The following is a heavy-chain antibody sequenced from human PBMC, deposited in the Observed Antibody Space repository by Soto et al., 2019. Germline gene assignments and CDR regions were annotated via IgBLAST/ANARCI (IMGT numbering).Heavy chain of an antibody. Sequence: SETLSLTCSVSGGSISSSSYFWGWIRQPPGKGLEWIGSIYYSGSTYYNPSLKSRVTVSVDTSKNQFSLKLSSVTAADTAVYYCARVVYGSGSYYKEGYYFDYWGQGTLVT. J-gene: IGHJ4*02. V-gene: IGHV4-39*01. CDR3: ARVVYGSGSYYKEGYYFDY. CDR2: IYYSGST. CDR1: GGSISSSSYF. D-gene: IGHD3-10*01.